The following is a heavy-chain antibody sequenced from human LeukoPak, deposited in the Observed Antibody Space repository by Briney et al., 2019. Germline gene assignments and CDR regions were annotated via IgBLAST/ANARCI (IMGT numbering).Heavy chain of an antibody. CDR3: AKDLIRRSNRWYYFDS. J-gene: IGHJ4*02. CDR2: ILYDGSYK. CDR1: GFTFSNAW. Sequence: GGSLRLSCAASGFTFSNAWMSWVRQAPGKGLEWVALILYDGSYKAYADSTEGRFAISRDNSKNTLYLQMDSLRGEDTAVYYCAKDLIRRSNRWYYFDSWGQGTVVTVSS. V-gene: IGHV3-30*18. D-gene: IGHD1-14*01.